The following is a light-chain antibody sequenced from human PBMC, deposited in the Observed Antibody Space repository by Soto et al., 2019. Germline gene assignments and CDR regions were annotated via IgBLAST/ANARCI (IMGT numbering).Light chain of an antibody. CDR2: GDT. V-gene: IGLV1-40*01. J-gene: IGLJ1*01. CDR3: QSYDSSLSGYV. Sequence: QSVLTQPPSVSGAPGQRGTISCTGSSSNIGAGYDVHWYQQVPGTAPKLVIYGDTNRPSGVPDRLSGSKSGTSASLAITGLQAEDEADYYCQSYDSSLSGYVFGTGTKVTVL. CDR1: SSNIGAGYD.